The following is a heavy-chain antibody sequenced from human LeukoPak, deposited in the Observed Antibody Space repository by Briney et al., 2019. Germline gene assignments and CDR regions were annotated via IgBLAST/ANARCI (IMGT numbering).Heavy chain of an antibody. CDR2: ISGGGGST. Sequence: GGSLRLSCAASGFTFNNYAMSWVRQAPGKGLEWVSTISGGGGSTYSADSVKGRFTISRDNSKNTLYLQMSSLRAEDTAVYYCAKENWVYNWKYDSSGSGINYWGQGTLVTVSS. V-gene: IGHV3-23*01. CDR3: AKENWVYNWKYDSSGSGINY. J-gene: IGHJ4*02. D-gene: IGHD3-22*01. CDR1: GFTFNNYA.